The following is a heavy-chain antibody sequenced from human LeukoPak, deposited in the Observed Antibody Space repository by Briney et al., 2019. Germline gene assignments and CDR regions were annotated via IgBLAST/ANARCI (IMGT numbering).Heavy chain of an antibody. V-gene: IGHV3-23*01. CDR3: AKDRTQGSGWYLIFDY. D-gene: IGHD6-19*01. CDR1: GFTYSISA. CDR2: IRGNSITT. Sequence: PGGSLRLSCAASGFTYSISAMSWGRHAPREGLEWGATIRGNSITTYYAGSVRGRFTISRAASKNTLYLQMDSLRVEDTAVYFCAKDRTQGSGWYLIFDYWSQGTLVTVSS. J-gene: IGHJ4*02.